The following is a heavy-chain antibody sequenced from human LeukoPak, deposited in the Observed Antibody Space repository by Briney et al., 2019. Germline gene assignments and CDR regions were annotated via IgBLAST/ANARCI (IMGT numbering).Heavy chain of an antibody. J-gene: IGHJ4*02. V-gene: IGHV4-30-4*01. CDR2: IYYSGST. CDR1: GGSISSGDYY. D-gene: IGHD3-9*01. CDR3: ERETAYDILTGYFIYYFDY. Sequence: PSQTLSLTCTVSGGSISSGDYYWSWIRQPPGKGLEWIGYIYYSGSTYYNPSLKSRVTISVDTSKNQFSPELSSVTAADTAVYFFERETAYDILTGYFIYYFDYWGQGTLVTVSS.